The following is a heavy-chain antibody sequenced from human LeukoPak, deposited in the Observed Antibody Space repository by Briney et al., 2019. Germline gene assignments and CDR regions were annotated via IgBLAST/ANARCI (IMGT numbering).Heavy chain of an antibody. J-gene: IGHJ6*03. V-gene: IGHV4-30-2*01. CDR2: IYHSGST. D-gene: IGHD3-3*01. CDR1: GGSISSGGYY. Sequence: SETLSLTCTVSGGSISSGGYYWSWIRQPPGKGLEWIGYIYHSGSTYYNPSLKSRVTISVDRSKNQFSLKLSSVTAADTAVYYCARSAPYYDFWTGYYDALYYMDVWGKGTTVTVSS. CDR3: ARSAPYYDFWTGYYDALYYMDV.